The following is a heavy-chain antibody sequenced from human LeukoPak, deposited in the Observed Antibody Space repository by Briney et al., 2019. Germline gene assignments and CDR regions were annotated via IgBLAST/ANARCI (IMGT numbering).Heavy chain of an antibody. Sequence: SETLSLTCTVSGGSISSYYWSWIRQPAGKGLEWIGRIYTSGSTNYNPSLKSRVTMSVDTSKNQFSLKLSSVTAADTAVYYCARGRPGYQLPRARWWFDPWGQGTLVTVSS. V-gene: IGHV4-4*07. J-gene: IGHJ5*02. CDR3: ARGRPGYQLPRARWWFDP. D-gene: IGHD2-2*01. CDR1: GGSISSYY. CDR2: IYTSGST.